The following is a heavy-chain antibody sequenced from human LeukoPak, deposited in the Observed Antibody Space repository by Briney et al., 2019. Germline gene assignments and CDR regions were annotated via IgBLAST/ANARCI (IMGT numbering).Heavy chain of an antibody. CDR1: GYTFTGYY. D-gene: IGHD3-10*01. CDR2: INPNSGGT. J-gene: IGHJ4*02. Sequence: GASVKVSCKASGYTFTGYYMHWVRQAPGQGLEWMGRINPNSGGTNYAQKFQGRVSMTRDTSISTAYMELSRLRSDDTAVYYCARSLWFGEYDYWGQGTLVTVSS. V-gene: IGHV1-2*06. CDR3: ARSLWFGEYDY.